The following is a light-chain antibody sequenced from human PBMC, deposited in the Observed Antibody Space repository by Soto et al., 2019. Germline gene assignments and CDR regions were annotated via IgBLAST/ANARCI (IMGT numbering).Light chain of an antibody. CDR1: RSVSSN. V-gene: IGKV3-15*01. CDR3: HQRRQWPLT. J-gene: IGKJ4*01. Sequence: EIVMTQSPATLSVSPGERATLSCRASRSVSSNLAWYQQKPGQAPRLLIYGASTRATGIPARFSGSGSGTEFTLTIGSLQSEDFAVYYCHQRRQWPLTFGGGTKVDI. CDR2: GAS.